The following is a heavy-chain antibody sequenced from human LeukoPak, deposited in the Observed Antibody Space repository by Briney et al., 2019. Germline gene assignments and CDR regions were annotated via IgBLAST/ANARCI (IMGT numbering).Heavy chain of an antibody. D-gene: IGHD2-15*01. V-gene: IGHV3-23*01. CDR2: ISGSGSST. J-gene: IGHJ4*02. CDR3: AKERRVVRDNFDY. CDR1: GFTFSSYA. Sequence: GGSLRLSCAASGFTFSSYAMSWVRQAPGKGLEWVSAISGSGSSTYYADSVKGRFTISRAYSNNTLYLQMNSLRAEATALYYCAKERRVVRDNFDYWGQGTLVTVSS.